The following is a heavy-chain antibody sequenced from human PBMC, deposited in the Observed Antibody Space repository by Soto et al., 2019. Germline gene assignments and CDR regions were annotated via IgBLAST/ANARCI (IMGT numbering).Heavy chain of an antibody. Sequence: GASVKVSCKASGYTFTSYYMHWVRQAPGQGLEWMGIINPSGGSTSYAQKFQGRVTMTRDTSTSTVYMELSSLRSEDTAVYYCARGPLTPYYYYYMDVWGKGTTVTVSS. D-gene: IGHD7-27*01. CDR2: INPSGGST. V-gene: IGHV1-46*01. CDR1: GYTFTSYY. CDR3: ARGPLTPYYYYYMDV. J-gene: IGHJ6*03.